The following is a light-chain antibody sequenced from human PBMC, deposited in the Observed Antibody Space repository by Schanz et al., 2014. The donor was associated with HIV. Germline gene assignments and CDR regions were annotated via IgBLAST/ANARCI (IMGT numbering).Light chain of an antibody. J-gene: IGKJ4*01. CDR1: QSISSY. CDR2: AAS. Sequence: TQSPSSLSASVGDRVTITCRASQSISSYLNWYQQKPGKAPKLLIYAASNLQSGVPPRFSGSGSGTDFILTINSLQPEDVATYYCQQANSVPLSFGGGTKVEI. V-gene: IGKV1-39*01. CDR3: QQANSVPLS.